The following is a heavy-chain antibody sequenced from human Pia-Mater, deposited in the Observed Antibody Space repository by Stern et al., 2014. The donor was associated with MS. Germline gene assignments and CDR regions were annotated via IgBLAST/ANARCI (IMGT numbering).Heavy chain of an antibody. D-gene: IGHD3-10*01. CDR1: GYTLTEFS. CDR3: AGMVRDDWYFDL. J-gene: IGHJ2*01. Sequence: VQLEESGAEVKKPGASVKVSCKVSGYTLTEFSMHWVRQAPGKGLEWMGGFDPEDGETIYAQKFQGRVTMTEDTSTDTAYMELSSLRSEDTAVYYCAGMVRDDWYFDLWGRGTLVTVSS. V-gene: IGHV1-24*01. CDR2: FDPEDGET.